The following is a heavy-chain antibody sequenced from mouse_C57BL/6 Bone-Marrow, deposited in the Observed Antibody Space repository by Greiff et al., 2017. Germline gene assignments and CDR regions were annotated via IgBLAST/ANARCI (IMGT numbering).Heavy chain of an antibody. D-gene: IGHD2-4*01. CDR3: ARMGLAYYYAMDY. CDR2: INPNYGTT. V-gene: IGHV1-39*01. J-gene: IGHJ4*01. Sequence: VQLKESGPELVKPGASVKISCKASGYSFTDYNMNWVKQSNGKSLEWIGVINPNYGTTSYNQKFKGKATLTVDQSSSTAYMQLNSLTSGDSAVYYCARMGLAYYYAMDYWGQGTSVTVSS. CDR1: GYSFTDYN.